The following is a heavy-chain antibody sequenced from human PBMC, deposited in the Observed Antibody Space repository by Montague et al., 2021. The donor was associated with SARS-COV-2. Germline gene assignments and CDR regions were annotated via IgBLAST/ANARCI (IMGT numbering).Heavy chain of an antibody. CDR3: ASLTTDTLYYYYGMDV. CDR1: GFAFSSYS. Sequence: SLRLSCAASGFAFSSYSMNWVRQAPGKGLERVSSISSSSSYIYYADSVKGRFTISRDNAKNSLYLQMNSLRAEDTAVYYCASLTTDTLYYYYGMDVWGQGTTVTVSS. CDR2: ISSSSSYI. V-gene: IGHV3-21*01. J-gene: IGHJ6*02. D-gene: IGHD1-14*01.